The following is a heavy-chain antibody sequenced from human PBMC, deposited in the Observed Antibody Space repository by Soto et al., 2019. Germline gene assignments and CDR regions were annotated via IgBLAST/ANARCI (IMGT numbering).Heavy chain of an antibody. J-gene: IGHJ4*02. D-gene: IGHD6-13*01. Sequence: SETLCLTYAVYGGSFSGYYWSWIRQPPGKGLEWIGEINHSGSTNYNPSLKSRVTISVDTSKNQFSLKLSSVTAADTAVYYCARGTHSIAAAGTPRPSSLVLFDYWGQGTLVTVSS. V-gene: IGHV4-34*01. CDR1: GGSFSGYY. CDR3: ARGTHSIAAAGTPRPSSLVLFDY. CDR2: INHSGST.